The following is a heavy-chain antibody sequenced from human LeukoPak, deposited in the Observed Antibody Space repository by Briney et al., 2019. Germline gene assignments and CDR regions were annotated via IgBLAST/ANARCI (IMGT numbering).Heavy chain of an antibody. CDR1: GFTFSSYA. Sequence: GSLRLSCAASGFTFSSYAMTWVRRAPGKGLEWVSTIEVGGAITHYAASVKGRFTISRDTSRKILYLQMDSLRPEDTAVYYCAREGGYYDSRGGDDAFDIWGQGTMVTVSS. CDR2: IEVGGAIT. V-gene: IGHV3-23*01. CDR3: AREGGYYDSRGGDDAFDI. D-gene: IGHD3-22*01. J-gene: IGHJ3*02.